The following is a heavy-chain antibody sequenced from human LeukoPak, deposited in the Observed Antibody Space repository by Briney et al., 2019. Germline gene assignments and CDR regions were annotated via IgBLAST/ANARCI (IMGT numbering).Heavy chain of an antibody. J-gene: IGHJ4*02. D-gene: IGHD6-13*01. CDR2: INPNSGGT. CDR3: ARVPYSSSWHRFDY. V-gene: IGHV1-2*02. Sequence: ASVKVSCKASGYTFTGYYMHWVRQAPGQGLEWMGWINPNSGGTNYAQKFQGRVTMTRDTSISTAYMELSRLRSDDTAVYYCARVPYSSSWHRFDYWGQGTLVTVSS. CDR1: GYTFTGYY.